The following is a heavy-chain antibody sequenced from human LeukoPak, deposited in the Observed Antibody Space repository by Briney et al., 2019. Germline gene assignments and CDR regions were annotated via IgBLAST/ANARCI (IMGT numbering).Heavy chain of an antibody. CDR1: GSTFSTYG. J-gene: IGHJ4*02. CDR2: VRTDGSYT. D-gene: IGHD3-22*01. V-gene: IGHV3-30*02. CDR3: VKDYRHYYDSSGAY. Sequence: GGSLRLSCAASGSTFSTYGMHWVRQAPGKGLDWVAFVRTDGSYTSYADSVKGRFTISRDNSKNTLYLQMSSLRAEDTAVYYCVKDYRHYYDSSGAYWGQGALVTVSS.